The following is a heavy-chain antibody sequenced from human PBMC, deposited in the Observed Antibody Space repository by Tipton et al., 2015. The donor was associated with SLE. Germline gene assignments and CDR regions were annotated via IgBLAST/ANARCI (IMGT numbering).Heavy chain of an antibody. J-gene: IGHJ2*01. CDR2: IYYRGSPYYRESA. CDR1: GGSISSYY. Sequence: TLSLTCTVSGGSISSYYWSWIRLTPGKGLEWIGDIYYRGSPYYRESATYNPSLESRATMSLDTPKNQFSLKLSSATAADTAVYYCAKADGVVGGQVPYWYFDLWGRGSLVSVSS. D-gene: IGHD1-26*01. V-gene: IGHV4-59*01. CDR3: AKADGVVGGQVPYWYFDL.